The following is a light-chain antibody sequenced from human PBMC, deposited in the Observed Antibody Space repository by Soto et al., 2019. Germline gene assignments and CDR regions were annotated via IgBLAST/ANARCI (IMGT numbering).Light chain of an antibody. CDR3: SSYTTSSTVV. CDR1: SSDVGGYDY. CDR2: DVS. V-gene: IGLV2-14*03. J-gene: IGLJ2*01. Sequence: QSALTQPASVSGSPGHSITISCTGTSSDVGGYDYVSWYQQHPGKAPKLMIYDVSNRPSGVSNRFSGSKSGNTASLTISGLQAEDEADYYCSSYTTSSTVVFGGGTQLTVL.